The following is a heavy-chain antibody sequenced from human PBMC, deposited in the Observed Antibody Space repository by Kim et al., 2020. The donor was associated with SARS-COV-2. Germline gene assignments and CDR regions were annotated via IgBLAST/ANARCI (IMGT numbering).Heavy chain of an antibody. Sequence: ASVKVSCKASGYTFTSYGISWVRQAPGQGLEWMGWISAYNGNTNYAQKLQGRVTMTTDTSTSTAYMELRSLRSDDTAVYYCARAKESTANVDFDYWGQGTLVTVSS. J-gene: IGHJ4*02. D-gene: IGHD2-21*02. CDR1: GYTFTSYG. V-gene: IGHV1-18*04. CDR3: ARAKESTANVDFDY. CDR2: ISAYNGNT.